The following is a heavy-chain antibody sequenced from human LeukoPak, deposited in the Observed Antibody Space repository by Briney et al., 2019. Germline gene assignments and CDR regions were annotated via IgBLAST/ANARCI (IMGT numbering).Heavy chain of an antibody. V-gene: IGHV4-31*03. CDR2: IYYSGST. CDR1: GDSISSGGNY. J-gene: IGHJ4*02. Sequence: SETLPLTCTVSGDSISSGGNYWSWLRQHPGKGLEWIGYIYYSGSTYYNPSLKSRLTISVDTSNNQFSLKLSSVTAADTAVYYCARWGNSGYASGYFDYWGQGTLVTVSS. D-gene: IGHD5-12*01. CDR3: ARWGNSGYASGYFDY.